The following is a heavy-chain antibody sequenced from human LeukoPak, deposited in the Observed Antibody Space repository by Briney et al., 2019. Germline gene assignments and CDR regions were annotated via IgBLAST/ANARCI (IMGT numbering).Heavy chain of an antibody. CDR3: ARENYDILTGYYYFDC. D-gene: IGHD3-9*01. V-gene: IGHV1-18*01. CDR1: GYTFTSYG. Sequence: ASVKVSCKASGYTFTSYGISWVRQAPGQGLEWMGWISAYNGNTNYAQKLQGRVTMTTDTSTSTAYMELRSLRSDDTAVYYCARENYDILTGYYYFDCWGQGTLVTVSS. J-gene: IGHJ4*02. CDR2: ISAYNGNT.